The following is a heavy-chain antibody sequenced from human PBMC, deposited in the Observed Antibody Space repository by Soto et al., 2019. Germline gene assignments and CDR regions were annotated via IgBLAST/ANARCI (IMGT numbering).Heavy chain of an antibody. D-gene: IGHD2-21*01. CDR1: GDSISTYY. CDR2: VYYSGST. V-gene: IGHV4-59*01. J-gene: IGHJ4*01. Sequence: SETLSLTCAVSGDSISTYYWSWIRQPPGKGLEWIGYVYYSGSTLYNPSLESRVTLSIDMSKKQVSLKLSSVIAADTAVYYCARTRMIESWIDYWGHGTLVTVS. CDR3: ARTRMIESWIDY.